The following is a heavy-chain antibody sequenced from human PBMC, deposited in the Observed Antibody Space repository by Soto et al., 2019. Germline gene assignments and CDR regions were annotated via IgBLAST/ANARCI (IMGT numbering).Heavy chain of an antibody. D-gene: IGHD5-12*01. V-gene: IGHV1-69*13. CDR2: IIPIFGTA. CDR3: ASSSIVATGYYYGMDV. CDR1: GGTFSSYA. Sequence: AASVKVSCKASGGTFSSYAISWVRQAPGQGLEWMGGIIPIFGTANYAQKFQGRVTITADESTSTAYMELSSLRSEDTAVYYCASSSIVATGYYYGMDVWGQGTTVTVSS. J-gene: IGHJ6*02.